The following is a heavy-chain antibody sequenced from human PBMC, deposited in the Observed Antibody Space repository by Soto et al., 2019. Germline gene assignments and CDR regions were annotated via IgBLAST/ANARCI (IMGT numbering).Heavy chain of an antibody. D-gene: IGHD2-15*01. CDR1: GGTFSSYA. J-gene: IGHJ3*02. CDR2: IMPIFGTA. Sequence: QVQLVQSGAEVKKPGSSVKVSCKASGGTFSSYAISWVRQAPGQGLEWVGGIMPIFGTANYAQKFQGRVHITADESTSTAYMELSSLRSEDTAVYYCARTMVVAATQADDAFDIWGQGTMVTVSS. CDR3: ARTMVVAATQADDAFDI. V-gene: IGHV1-69*01.